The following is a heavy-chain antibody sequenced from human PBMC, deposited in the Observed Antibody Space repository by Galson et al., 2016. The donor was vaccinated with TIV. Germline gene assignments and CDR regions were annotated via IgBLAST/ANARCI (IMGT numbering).Heavy chain of an antibody. V-gene: IGHV4-4*07. CDR2: MYVPGSS. CDR1: GASISDYF. CDR3: ARDRGIVLVISGGYDAFDV. J-gene: IGHJ3*01. D-gene: IGHD1-26*01. Sequence: ETLSLTCTVSGASISDYFWSWIRQSAGKGLEWVGRMYVPGSSSYNPSLESRVTISMDTSKNQVSLRLSSVTAADTAMYFCARDRGIVLVISGGYDAFDVWGHGTMVTVSS.